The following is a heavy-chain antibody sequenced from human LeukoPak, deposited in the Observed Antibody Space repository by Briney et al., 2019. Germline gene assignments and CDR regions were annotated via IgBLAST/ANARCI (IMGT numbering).Heavy chain of an antibody. V-gene: IGHV4-31*03. CDR2: ISNSGTT. J-gene: IGHJ3*02. CDR1: GGSIRSSGDF. Sequence: SQTLSLTCTVSGGSIRSSGDFWNWIRQHPGKGLEWIGYISNSGTTYYNPSLKSRVTMSVDTSENQFSLKLSSVTAADTAVYYCAGPSFPGIAVAGPDAFDIWGQGTMVTVSS. D-gene: IGHD6-19*01. CDR3: AGPSFPGIAVAGPDAFDI.